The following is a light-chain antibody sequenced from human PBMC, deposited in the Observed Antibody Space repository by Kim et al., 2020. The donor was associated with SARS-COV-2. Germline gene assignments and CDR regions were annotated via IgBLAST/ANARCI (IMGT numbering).Light chain of an antibody. CDR2: GKN. Sequence: VALGRTVRITCQGDSLRSYYATWYQQKPGQAPILLIYGKNNRPSGIPDRFSGSSSGNTASLTITGTQAGDEADYYCNSRDTNDIVLFGGGTKLTVL. J-gene: IGLJ2*01. CDR1: SLRSYY. CDR3: NSRDTNDIVL. V-gene: IGLV3-19*01.